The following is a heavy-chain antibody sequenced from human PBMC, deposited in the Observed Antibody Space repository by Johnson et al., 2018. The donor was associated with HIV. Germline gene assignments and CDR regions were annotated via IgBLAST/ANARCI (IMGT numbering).Heavy chain of an antibody. Sequence: VQLVESGGGVVRPGGSLRLSCAASGFIFDDYGMSWVRQAPGKGLEWVANIKQDGSEKYYVDSVKGRFAISRDNAKNSLFLQLSNLGPDDTAVYYCARGGGYYWSPDRFANACDMWGEGTMVTVSS. CDR1: GFIFDDYG. CDR3: ARGGGYYWSPDRFANACDM. D-gene: IGHD2-8*02. CDR2: IKQDGSEK. V-gene: IGHV3-7*01. J-gene: IGHJ3*02.